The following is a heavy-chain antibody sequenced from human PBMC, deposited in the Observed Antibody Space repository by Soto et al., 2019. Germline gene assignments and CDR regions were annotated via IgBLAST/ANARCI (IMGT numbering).Heavy chain of an antibody. D-gene: IGHD3-22*01. V-gene: IGHV3-30-3*01. J-gene: IGHJ1*01. CDR2: ISYDGSNK. CDR3: ARETYYYDSSGYSGDFQH. Sequence: LRLSCAASGFTFSSYAMHWVRQAPGKGLEWVAVISYDGSNKYYADSVKGRFTISRDNSKNTLYLQMNSLRAEDTAVYYCARETYYYDSSGYSGDFQHWGQGTQVTV. CDR1: GFTFSSYA.